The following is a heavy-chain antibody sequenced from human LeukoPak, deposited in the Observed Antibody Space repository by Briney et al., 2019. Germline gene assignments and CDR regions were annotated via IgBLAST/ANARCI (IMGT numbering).Heavy chain of an antibody. CDR1: GFTVSSNY. CDR3: ASLLYYDILTGYSSGDY. CDR2: IYSGGST. Sequence: GGSLRLSCAASGFTVSSNYMSWVRQAPGKGLEWVSVIYSGGSTYYADSVKGRFTISRDNSKNTLYLQMNSLRAEDTAVYYCASLLYYDILTGYSSGDYWGQGTLVTVSS. D-gene: IGHD3-9*01. V-gene: IGHV3-66*01. J-gene: IGHJ4*02.